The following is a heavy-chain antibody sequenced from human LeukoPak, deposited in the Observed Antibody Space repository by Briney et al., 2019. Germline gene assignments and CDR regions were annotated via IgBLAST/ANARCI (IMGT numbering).Heavy chain of an antibody. Sequence: SETLSLTCTVSGGSISSDSYYWTWIRQPAGKGLEWIGRVYTSGSTDYNPSLKSRVSISLDTSKNQLSLKLSSVTAAGTAVYYCARGYTYGHGAMFDYWGQGTLVTVSP. CDR1: GGSISSDSYY. CDR3: ARGYTYGHGAMFDY. D-gene: IGHD5-18*01. V-gene: IGHV4-61*02. J-gene: IGHJ4*02. CDR2: VYTSGST.